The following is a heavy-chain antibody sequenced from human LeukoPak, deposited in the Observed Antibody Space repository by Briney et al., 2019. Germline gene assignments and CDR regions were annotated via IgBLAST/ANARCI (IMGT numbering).Heavy chain of an antibody. CDR2: INSDGSST. CDR3: AKDRLVGATTTTSYFDY. CDR1: GFTFSTYW. V-gene: IGHV3-74*01. Sequence: GGSLRLSCAASGFTFSTYWMHWVRQAPGKGLVWVSRINSDGSSTNYADSVKGRFTISRDNAKNTLYLQMNSLRAEDTALYYCAKDRLVGATTTTSYFDYWGQGTLVTVSS. D-gene: IGHD1-26*01. J-gene: IGHJ4*02.